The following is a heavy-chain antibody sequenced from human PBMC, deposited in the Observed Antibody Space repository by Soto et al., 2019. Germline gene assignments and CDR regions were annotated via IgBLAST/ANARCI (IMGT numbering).Heavy chain of an antibody. D-gene: IGHD3-10*01. V-gene: IGHV3-53*01. CDR3: GTRAGGGGY. J-gene: IGHJ4*02. CDR2: IYSGGYT. CDR1: GFTVSNNY. Sequence: EVQLVESGGGLIQPGGSLRLSCAVSGFTVSNNYMSWVRQAPGKGLEGVSVIYSGGYTAYGDSVKGRFTISRDNSKNTLLLQMKSRRPAGPAGFLWGTRAGGGGYWGQGTLVTVSS.